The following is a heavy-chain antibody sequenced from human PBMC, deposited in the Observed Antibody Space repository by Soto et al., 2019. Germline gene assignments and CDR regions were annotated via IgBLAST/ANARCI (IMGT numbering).Heavy chain of an antibody. Sequence: GASVKVSCKASGYPFTTYHLHWVRRAPGQGLEWMGRVYVTGTGTRSAQKFQGRLTMTRDRSTSTVYMELSSLRSEDTAVYYCARPEGYGSGSYYFDSWGQGTLVTVSS. CDR2: VYVTGTGT. CDR3: ARPEGYGSGSYYFDS. D-gene: IGHD3-10*01. V-gene: IGHV1-46*01. CDR1: GYPFTTYH. J-gene: IGHJ4*02.